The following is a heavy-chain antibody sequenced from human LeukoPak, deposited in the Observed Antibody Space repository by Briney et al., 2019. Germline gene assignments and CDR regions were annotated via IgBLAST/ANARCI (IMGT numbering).Heavy chain of an antibody. Sequence: SETLSLTCTVSGGSISSGDYYWSWIRQPPGKGLEWIGYIYYSGSTYYNSSLKSRVTISVDTSKNQYSLKLSSVTAADTAVYYCARVPAEHYYCYMDVWGKGTTVTVSS. J-gene: IGHJ6*03. CDR1: GGSISSGDYY. D-gene: IGHD2-2*01. CDR3: ARVPAEHYYCYMDV. V-gene: IGHV4-30-4*08. CDR2: IYYSGST.